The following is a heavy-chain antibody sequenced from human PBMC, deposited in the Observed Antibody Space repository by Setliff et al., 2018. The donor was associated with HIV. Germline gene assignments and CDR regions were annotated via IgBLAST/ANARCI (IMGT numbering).Heavy chain of an antibody. V-gene: IGHV1-69*13. CDR1: GGTFSSYV. Sequence: ASVKVSCKASGGTFSSYVISWVRQAPGQGLEWMGGIIPIFGTANYAQKFQGRVTITADESTSTAYMELSSLRSDDTAVYYCARDFSGQQLVGGWFDPWGQGTRVTVSS. CDR3: ARDFSGQQLVGGWFDP. D-gene: IGHD6-13*01. J-gene: IGHJ5*02. CDR2: IIPIFGTA.